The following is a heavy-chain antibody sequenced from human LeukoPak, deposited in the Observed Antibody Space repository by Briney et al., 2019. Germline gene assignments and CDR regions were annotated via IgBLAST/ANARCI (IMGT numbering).Heavy chain of an antibody. Sequence: SETLSLTSTVSGGSISSYYWSWIRQPPGKGLEWIGYIYYSGSTNYNPSLKSQVTISVDTSKNQFSLKLSSVTAADTAVYYCARVPSYYDYVWGSYRSGAFDIWGQGTMVTVSS. V-gene: IGHV4-59*01. D-gene: IGHD3-16*02. CDR2: IYYSGST. CDR1: GGSISSYY. CDR3: ARVPSYYDYVWGSYRSGAFDI. J-gene: IGHJ3*02.